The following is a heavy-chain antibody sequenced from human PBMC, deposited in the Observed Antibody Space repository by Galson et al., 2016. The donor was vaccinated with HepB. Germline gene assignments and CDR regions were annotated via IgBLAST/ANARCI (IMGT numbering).Heavy chain of an antibody. CDR3: ARDQTGDGLYNWFEP. CDR2: IHYSGRA. V-gene: IGHV4-39*06. CDR1: GGSVISPTYY. Sequence: SETLSLTCSVSGGSVISPTYYWGWFRQPPGKGLEWIGSIHYSGRADYNPSLKSRLAMSVDTSKNHFALELRSVTAADTATYYCARDQTGDGLYNWFEPWGQGILVTVSS. J-gene: IGHJ5*02. D-gene: IGHD5-24*01.